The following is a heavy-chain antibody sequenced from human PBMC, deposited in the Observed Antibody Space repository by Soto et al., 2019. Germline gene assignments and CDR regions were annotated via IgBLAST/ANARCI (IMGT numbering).Heavy chain of an antibody. Sequence: SETLSLTCTVSGGSISSGGYYWSWIRQHPGKGLEWIGYIYYSGSTYYNPSLKSRVTISVDTSKNQFSLKLSSVTAADTAVYYCARVKIAARSPGYYFDYWGQGTLVTVSS. D-gene: IGHD6-6*01. J-gene: IGHJ4*02. V-gene: IGHV4-31*03. CDR2: IYYSGST. CDR1: GGSISSGGYY. CDR3: ARVKIAARSPGYYFDY.